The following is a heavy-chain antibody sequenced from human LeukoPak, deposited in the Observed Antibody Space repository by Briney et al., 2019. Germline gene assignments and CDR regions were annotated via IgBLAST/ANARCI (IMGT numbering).Heavy chain of an antibody. CDR2: INPNSGGT. Sequence: ASVKVSCKASGYTFTGYYMHWVRQASGQGLEWMGWINPNSGGTNYAQKFQGWVTMTRDTSISTAYMELSRLRSDDTAVYYCARDLSLQLPGRYYYYGMDVWGQGTTVTVSS. J-gene: IGHJ6*02. CDR1: GYTFTGYY. CDR3: ARDLSLQLPGRYYYYGMDV. D-gene: IGHD2-2*01. V-gene: IGHV1-2*04.